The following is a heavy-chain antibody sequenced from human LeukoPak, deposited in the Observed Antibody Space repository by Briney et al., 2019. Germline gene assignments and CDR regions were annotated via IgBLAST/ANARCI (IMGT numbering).Heavy chain of an antibody. V-gene: IGHV4-34*01. CDR2: INHSGST. Sequence: SETLSLTCAVYGGSFSGYYWSWIRQPPGKGLEWIGEINHSGSTNYNPSLKSRVTISVDTSKNQFSLKLSSVTAADTAVYYCARSGVVVLAASDAFDIWGQGTMVTVSS. CDR1: GGSFSGYY. J-gene: IGHJ3*02. CDR3: ARSGVVVLAASDAFDI. D-gene: IGHD2-2*01.